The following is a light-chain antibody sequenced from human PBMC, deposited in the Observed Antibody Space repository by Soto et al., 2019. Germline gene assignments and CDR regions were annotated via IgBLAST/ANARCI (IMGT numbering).Light chain of an antibody. V-gene: IGKV3-20*01. J-gene: IGKJ2*01. CDR1: QSVSSNY. CDR2: SAS. Sequence: EIVLTQSPGTLSLSPGERATLSCRASQSVSSNYLAWYQQKPGQAPRLLIYSASRRATGIPDRFSGSGSGTDFTLTISRLEPEDFAVYYCQQYGSSPETFGQGTKLEIK. CDR3: QQYGSSPET.